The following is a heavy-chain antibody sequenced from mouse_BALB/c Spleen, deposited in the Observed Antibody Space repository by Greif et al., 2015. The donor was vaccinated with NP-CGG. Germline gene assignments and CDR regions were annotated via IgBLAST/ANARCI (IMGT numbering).Heavy chain of an antibody. CDR2: ISNGGGST. CDR3: ARRGYWYFDV. J-gene: IGHJ1*01. V-gene: IGHV5-12*02. CDR1: GFTFSDYY. Sequence: EVKLMESGGGLVQPGGSLKLSCATSGFTFSDYYMYWVRQTPEKRLEWVAYISNGGGSTYYPDTVKGRFTISRDNAKNTLYLQMSRLKSGDTAMYYCARRGYWYFDVWGAGTTVTVSS.